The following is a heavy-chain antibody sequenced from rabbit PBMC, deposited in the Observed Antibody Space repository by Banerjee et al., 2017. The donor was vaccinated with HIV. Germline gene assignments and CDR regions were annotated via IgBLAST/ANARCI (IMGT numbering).Heavy chain of an antibody. Sequence: QEQLEESGGGLVQPEGSLTLTCTASGFDFSSNAMCWVRQAPGKGLEWIACIYAGSSGSTYYATWAKGRFTISKTSSTTVTLQMTSLTAADTATYFCARDLTGVIGWNFGLWGPGTLVTVS. V-gene: IGHV1S45*01. CDR1: GFDFSSNA. CDR3: ARDLTGVIGWNFGL. J-gene: IGHJ4*01. D-gene: IGHD1-1*01. CDR2: IYAGSSGST.